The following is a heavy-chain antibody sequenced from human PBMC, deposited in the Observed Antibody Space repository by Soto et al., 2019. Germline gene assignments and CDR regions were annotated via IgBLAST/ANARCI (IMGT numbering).Heavy chain of an antibody. Sequence: PSETLSVTCAVSGGSITSGAYYWTWIRQHPGKGLEWIAYIHYSGRTYYNPSLKSRVTISVDTSNNQFSLKLSSVTAADTAVYYCARYYFDSSGYSNWFDPWGQGTLVTVS. D-gene: IGHD3-22*01. J-gene: IGHJ5*02. CDR1: GGSITSGAYY. CDR3: ARYYFDSSGYSNWFDP. CDR2: IHYSGRT. V-gene: IGHV4-31*11.